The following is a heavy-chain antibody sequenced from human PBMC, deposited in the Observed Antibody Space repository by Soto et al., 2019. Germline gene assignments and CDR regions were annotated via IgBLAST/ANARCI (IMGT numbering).Heavy chain of an antibody. CDR2: IKQDGSEK. CDR3: AKGPGTPEDYYYYGMDV. D-gene: IGHD2-15*01. V-gene: IGHV3-7*04. CDR1: GFTFSSYW. Sequence: PGGSLRLSCAASGFTFSSYWMSWVRQAPGKGLEWVANIKQDGSEKYYVDSVKGRFTISRDNAKNSLYLQMNSLRAEDTAVYYCAKGPGTPEDYYYYGMDVWGQGTTVTVSS. J-gene: IGHJ6*02.